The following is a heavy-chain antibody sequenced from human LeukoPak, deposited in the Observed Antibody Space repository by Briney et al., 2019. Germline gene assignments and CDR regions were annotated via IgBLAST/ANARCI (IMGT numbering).Heavy chain of an antibody. CDR2: ISSAGTT. D-gene: IGHD6-13*01. J-gene: IGHJ4*02. CDR3: ARDLEAANTYYFDY. V-gene: IGHV3-66*01. CDR1: GFTVSSSY. Sequence: PGGSLRLSCAASGFTVSSSYMSWVPQGPGKGLEWFSIISSAGTTYYADSVKGRFTISRDNSKNTVYLQVNSLRDEDTAVYYCARDLEAANTYYFDYWGQGTMVTVSS.